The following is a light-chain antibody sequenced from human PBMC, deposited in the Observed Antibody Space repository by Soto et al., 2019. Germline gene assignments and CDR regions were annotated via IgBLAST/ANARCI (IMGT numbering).Light chain of an antibody. CDR3: QQYNSYPIT. CDR2: KAS. V-gene: IGKV1-5*03. CDR1: QSISNW. Sequence: DIQMTQSPSTLSASVGDRVIITCRASQSISNWLAWYQQKPGKAPNLLIYKASSLKSGVPSRFSGSGSGTEFTLTISSLQPDDFATYYCQQYNSYPITFGQGTRLEIK. J-gene: IGKJ5*01.